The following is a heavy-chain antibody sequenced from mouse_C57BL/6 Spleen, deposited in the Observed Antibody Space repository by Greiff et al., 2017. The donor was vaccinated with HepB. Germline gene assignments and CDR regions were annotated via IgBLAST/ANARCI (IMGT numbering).Heavy chain of an antibody. Sequence: QVQLKQSGPELVKPGASVKISCKASGYAFSSSWMNWVKQRPGKGLEWIGRIYPGDGDTNYNGKFKGKATLTADKSSSTAYMQLSSLTSEDSAVYFCARSDGYYGYFDCCGQGTTLTVSS. CDR2: IYPGDGDT. CDR1: GYAFSSSW. V-gene: IGHV1-82*01. D-gene: IGHD2-3*01. J-gene: IGHJ2*01. CDR3: ARSDGYYGYFDC.